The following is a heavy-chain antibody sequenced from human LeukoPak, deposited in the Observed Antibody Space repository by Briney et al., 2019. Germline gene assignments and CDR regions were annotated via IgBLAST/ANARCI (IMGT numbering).Heavy chain of an antibody. D-gene: IGHD5-18*01. J-gene: IGHJ4*02. CDR1: GGTFSRYT. Sequence: RASSKASGGTFSRYTISCVRQAPGQGLEWMGRIIPILGIANYAQKFQGRVTITADKSTSTAYMELSSLRSEDTAVYYCAGPLGDTAMVDNSWGQGTLVTVSS. CDR2: IIPILGIA. CDR3: AGPLGDTAMVDNS. V-gene: IGHV1-69*02.